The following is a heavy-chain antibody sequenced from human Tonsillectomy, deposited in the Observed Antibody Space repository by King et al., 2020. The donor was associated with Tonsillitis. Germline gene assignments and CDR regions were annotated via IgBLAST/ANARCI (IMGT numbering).Heavy chain of an antibody. CDR1: GGTFSSYA. J-gene: IGHJ6*02. CDR3: ARGGSSSWYVYYYGMDV. Sequence: QLVQSGAEVKKPGSSVKVSCKASGGTFSSYAISWVRQAPGQGLEWRGGIIPIFGTANYAQKFQGRVTITADESTSTAYMELSSLRSEDTAVYYCARGGSSSWYVYYYGMDVWGQGTTVTVSS. D-gene: IGHD6-13*01. CDR2: IIPIFGTA. V-gene: IGHV1-69*01.